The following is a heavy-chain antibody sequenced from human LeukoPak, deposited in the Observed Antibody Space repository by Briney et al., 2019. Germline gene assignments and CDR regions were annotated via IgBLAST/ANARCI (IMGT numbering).Heavy chain of an antibody. Sequence: ASVKVSCKASGYTFTSYDINWVRQATGQGLEWMGWMNPNSGNTGYARKFQGRVTMTRNTSISTAYMELSSLRSEDTAVYYCARGKRDDFWSGYPGFDYWGQGTLVTVSS. CDR2: MNPNSGNT. CDR3: ARGKRDDFWSGYPGFDY. V-gene: IGHV1-8*01. J-gene: IGHJ4*02. CDR1: GYTFTSYD. D-gene: IGHD3-3*01.